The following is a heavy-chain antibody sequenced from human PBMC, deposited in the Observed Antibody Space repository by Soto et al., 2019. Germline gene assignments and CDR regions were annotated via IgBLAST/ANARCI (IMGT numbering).Heavy chain of an antibody. Sequence: QMQLVQSGPEVKKPGTSVKFSCKASGFTFTSSAVQWVRQARGQRLEWIGWIVVGSGNTNYAQKFQERVTITRDMSTSTAYMELSSLRSEDKAVYYCAADSGYSSSWYDLDYWGQGTLVTVSS. CDR1: GFTFTSSA. V-gene: IGHV1-58*01. CDR2: IVVGSGNT. CDR3: AADSGYSSSWYDLDY. D-gene: IGHD6-13*01. J-gene: IGHJ4*02.